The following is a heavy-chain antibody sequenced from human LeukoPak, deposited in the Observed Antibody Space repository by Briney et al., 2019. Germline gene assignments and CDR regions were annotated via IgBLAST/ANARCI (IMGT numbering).Heavy chain of an antibody. J-gene: IGHJ4*02. Sequence: ASVKVSCKASGYTFTGYYMHWVRQAPGQGLEWMGWINPNSGGTNYAQKFQGRVTMTRDTSISTAYMELSRLGSDDTAVYYCARVARRLLTSGSYSYWGQGTLVTVSS. CDR2: INPNSGGT. V-gene: IGHV1-2*02. D-gene: IGHD1-26*01. CDR1: GYTFTGYY. CDR3: ARVARRLLTSGSYSY.